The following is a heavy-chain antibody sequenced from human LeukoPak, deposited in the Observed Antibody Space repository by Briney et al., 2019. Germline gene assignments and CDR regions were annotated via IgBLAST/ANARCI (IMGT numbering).Heavy chain of an antibody. V-gene: IGHV3-11*01. J-gene: IGHJ4*02. CDR1: GFTVSSNY. Sequence: GGSLRLSCAASGFTVSSNYMSWVRQAPGKGLEWVSYISSSGSTIYYADSVKGRFTISRDNAKNSLYLQMNSLRAEDTAVYYCARVRGEVPAANFDYWGQGTLVTVSS. CDR3: ARVRGEVPAANFDY. D-gene: IGHD2-2*01. CDR2: ISSSGSTI.